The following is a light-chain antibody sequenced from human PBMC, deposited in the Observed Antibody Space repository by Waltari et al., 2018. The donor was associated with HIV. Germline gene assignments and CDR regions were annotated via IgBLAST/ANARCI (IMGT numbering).Light chain of an antibody. Sequence: QSVLTQSPSASGTPGQRVTMACSGSRSTTGSDNPSVFWYRQLPGMAPPLLIYRNNKRPSGVPDRVSGSKSGTSASLAISGLRSEDEGDYYCAAWDDVLSARVFGGGTKLTVL. V-gene: IGLV1-47*01. J-gene: IGLJ3*02. CDR2: RNN. CDR1: RSTTGSDNPS. CDR3: AAWDDVLSARV.